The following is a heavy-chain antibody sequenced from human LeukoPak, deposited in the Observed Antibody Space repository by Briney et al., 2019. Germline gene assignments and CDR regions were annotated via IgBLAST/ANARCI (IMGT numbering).Heavy chain of an antibody. CDR2: IYYSGST. V-gene: IGHV4-59*01. CDR1: GGSISSYY. J-gene: IGHJ4*02. D-gene: IGHD2-2*02. Sequence: SETLSLTCTVSGGSISSYYWTWIRQPPGKGLEWIGYIYYSGSTNYNPSLKSRVTISVDTSKNQFSLKLSSVTAADTAVYYCARVRYCSSTSCYNGFDYWGQGTLVTVSS. CDR3: ARVRYCSSTSCYNGFDY.